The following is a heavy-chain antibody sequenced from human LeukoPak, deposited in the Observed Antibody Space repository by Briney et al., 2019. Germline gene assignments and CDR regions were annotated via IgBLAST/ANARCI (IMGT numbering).Heavy chain of an antibody. CDR1: GFTFSSYE. CDR3: AREHYFYYMGA. CDR2: VNQGGTQK. J-gene: IGHJ6*03. V-gene: IGHV3-7*01. Sequence: GGSLRLSCAASGFTFSSYEMNWVRQAPGKGLEWVAIVNQGGTQKYYVDSVKGRFTISRDNAENSLYLQMNSLRAEDTAVYYCAREHYFYYMGAWGKGTTVTVSS.